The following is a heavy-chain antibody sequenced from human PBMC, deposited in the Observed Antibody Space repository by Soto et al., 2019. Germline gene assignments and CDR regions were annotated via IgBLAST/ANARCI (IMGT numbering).Heavy chain of an antibody. J-gene: IGHJ3*02. CDR3: ARGQAVADAFEI. D-gene: IGHD6-19*01. CDR2: MNPNSGNT. CDR1: GYTFTSYD. Sequence: GASVKVSCKASGYTFTSYDINLVRQATGQGLEWMGWMNPNSGNTGYAQKFQGRVTMTRNTSISTAYMELSSLRSEDTAVYYCARGQAVADAFEIWGQGTMVTVSS. V-gene: IGHV1-8*01.